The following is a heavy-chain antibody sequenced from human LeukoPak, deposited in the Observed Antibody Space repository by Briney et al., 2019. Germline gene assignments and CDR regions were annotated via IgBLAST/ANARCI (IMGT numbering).Heavy chain of an antibody. CDR1: GFTFSSYW. D-gene: IGHD6-6*01. J-gene: IGHJ4*02. CDR3: ARDGEYSSSGSFDY. Sequence: GGSLRLSCAASGFTFSSYWMSWVRQAPGKGLEWVSYISSSSSTIYYADSVKGRFTISRDNAKNSLYLQMNSLRAEDTAVYYCARDGEYSSSGSFDYWGQGTLVTVSS. V-gene: IGHV3-48*04. CDR2: ISSSSSTI.